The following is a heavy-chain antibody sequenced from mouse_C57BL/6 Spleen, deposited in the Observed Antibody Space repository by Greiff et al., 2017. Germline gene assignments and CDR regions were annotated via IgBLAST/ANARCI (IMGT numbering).Heavy chain of an antibody. J-gene: IGHJ2*01. CDR2: IWSGGST. CDR3: ARDSGDYFDY. CDR1: GFSLTSYG. Sequence: QVQLQQSGPGLVQPSQSLSITCTVSGFSLTSYGVHWVRQSPGKGLEWLGVIWSGGSTDYNAAFISRLSISKDNSKSQVFFKMNSLQADVTAIYYCARDSGDYFDYWGQGTTLTVSS. V-gene: IGHV2-2*01.